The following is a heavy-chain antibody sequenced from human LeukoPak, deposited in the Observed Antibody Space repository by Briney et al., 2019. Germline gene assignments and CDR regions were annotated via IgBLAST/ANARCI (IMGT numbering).Heavy chain of an antibody. Sequence: PSETLSLTCTVSGGSISSSSYYWGWIRQPPGKRLEWIGSIYYSGSTYYNPSLKSRVTISVDTSKNQFSLKLSSVTAADTAVYYCAGHQSMVWAFDIWGQGTMVTVSS. CDR1: GGSISSSSYY. CDR3: AGHQSMVWAFDI. D-gene: IGHD2-21*01. J-gene: IGHJ3*02. CDR2: IYYSGST. V-gene: IGHV4-39*01.